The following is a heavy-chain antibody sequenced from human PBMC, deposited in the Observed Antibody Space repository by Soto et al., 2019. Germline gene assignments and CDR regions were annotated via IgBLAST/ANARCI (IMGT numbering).Heavy chain of an antibody. CDR1: GGSISSYY. Sequence: SATLSLTCPVSGGSISSYYWSWIRQPAGKGLELIGRIYTSGSTNYNPSLKSRVTMSVDTSKNQFSLKLSSVTAADTAVYYCAIVFTMVRGVITYADAFDIGGQGTMVNVSS. CDR2: IYTSGST. V-gene: IGHV4-4*07. J-gene: IGHJ3*02. D-gene: IGHD3-10*01. CDR3: AIVFTMVRGVITYADAFDI.